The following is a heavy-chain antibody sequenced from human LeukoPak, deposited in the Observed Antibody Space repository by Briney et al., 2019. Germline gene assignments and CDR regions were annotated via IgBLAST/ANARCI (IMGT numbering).Heavy chain of an antibody. J-gene: IGHJ3*02. CDR1: GGSFSGYY. CDR2: INHSGST. Sequence: SETLSLTCAVYGGSFSGYYWSWIRQPPGKGLEWIGEINHSGSTNYNPSLKSRVTISVDTSKNQFSLKLSSVTAADTAVYYCAIYAVVTPPDAFDIWGQGTMVTVSS. CDR3: AIYAVVTPPDAFDI. D-gene: IGHD4-23*01. V-gene: IGHV4-34*01.